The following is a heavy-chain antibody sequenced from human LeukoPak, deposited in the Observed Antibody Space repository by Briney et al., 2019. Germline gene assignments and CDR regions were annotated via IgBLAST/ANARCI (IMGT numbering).Heavy chain of an antibody. J-gene: IGHJ6*03. CDR2: IYYSGST. Sequence: PSETLSLTCTVSGGSISSYYWSWIRQPPGKGLEWIGYIYYSGSTNYNPSLKSRVTISVDTSKNQFSLKLSSVTAADTAVYYCARSHSYYDSSGYYYLRYYYYMDVWGKGTTVTISS. CDR1: GGSISSYY. D-gene: IGHD3-22*01. CDR3: ARSHSYYDSSGYYYLRYYYYMDV. V-gene: IGHV4-59*01.